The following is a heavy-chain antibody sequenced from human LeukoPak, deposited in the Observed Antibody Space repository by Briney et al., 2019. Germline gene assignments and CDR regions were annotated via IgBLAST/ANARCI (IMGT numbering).Heavy chain of an antibody. CDR2: IYYSGST. V-gene: IGHV4-30-4*01. J-gene: IGHJ3*02. D-gene: IGHD3-10*01. CDR1: GGSISSGDYY. CDR3: ARVYNALGAFDI. Sequence: SETLSLTCTVSGGSISSGDYYWSWIHQPPGKGLEWIGYIYYSGSTYYNPSLKSRATISVDTSKNQFSLKLSSVTAADTAVHYCARVYNALGAFDIWGHGTMVTVSS.